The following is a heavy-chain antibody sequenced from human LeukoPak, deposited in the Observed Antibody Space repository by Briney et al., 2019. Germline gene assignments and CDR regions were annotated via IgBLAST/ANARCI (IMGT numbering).Heavy chain of an antibody. V-gene: IGHV1-46*01. CDR2: INPSGGST. D-gene: IGHD5-24*01. J-gene: IGHJ4*02. Sequence: ASVKVSCKASGYTFTSYYMHGVRQAPGQGLEWMGIINPSGGSTSYAQKFQGRVTMTRDMSTSTVYMELSSLRSEDTAVYYCARRTRARLKMATTQLYYFDYWGQGTLVTVSS. CDR1: GYTFTSYY. CDR3: ARRTRARLKMATTQLYYFDY.